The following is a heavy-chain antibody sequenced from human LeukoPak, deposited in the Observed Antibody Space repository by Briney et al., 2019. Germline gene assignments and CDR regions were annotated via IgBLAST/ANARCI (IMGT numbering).Heavy chain of an antibody. V-gene: IGHV3-23*01. J-gene: IGHJ4*02. CDR1: GFTFNTYG. CDR2: ISGSGGAT. D-gene: IGHD3-10*01. CDR3: ARGGVDYYGSGTYYLMYYFDY. Sequence: GGTLRLSCAASGFTFNTYGMSWVRQAPGKGLEWVSGISGSGGATYYADSVKGRFTISRDDPHNTLYLQMNSLRAEDTAVYFCARGGVDYYGSGTYYLMYYFDYWGQGALVTVSS.